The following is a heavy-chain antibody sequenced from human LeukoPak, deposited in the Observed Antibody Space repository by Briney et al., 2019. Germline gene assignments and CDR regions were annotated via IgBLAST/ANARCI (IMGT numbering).Heavy chain of an antibody. J-gene: IGHJ4*02. CDR1: GFTFSSYS. D-gene: IGHD2-15*01. V-gene: IGHV3-21*01. Sequence: GGSLRLSCAASGFTFSSYSMNWVRQAPGKGLEWDSSISTGTSIIYYADSVKGRFTISRDNAKNSLYLQMNSLRAEDTAVYYCAIGVGYCYGGTCRYFDYWGQGTLVTVSS. CDR2: ISTGTSII. CDR3: AIGVGYCYGGTCRYFDY.